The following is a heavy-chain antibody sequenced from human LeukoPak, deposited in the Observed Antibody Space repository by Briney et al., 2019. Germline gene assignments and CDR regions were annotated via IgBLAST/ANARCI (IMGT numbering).Heavy chain of an antibody. D-gene: IGHD6-13*01. CDR1: GFTFCDYA. Sequence: GGSLRLSCTASGFTFCDYAMSWFRQAPGKGLEWVGFIRSKAYGGTTEYAASVKGRFAISRDDSKSIAYLQMNSLKTEDTAVYYCTRVGIAAAGTHPSFQHWGQGTLVTVSS. J-gene: IGHJ1*01. V-gene: IGHV3-49*03. CDR2: IRSKAYGGTT. CDR3: TRVGIAAAGTHPSFQH.